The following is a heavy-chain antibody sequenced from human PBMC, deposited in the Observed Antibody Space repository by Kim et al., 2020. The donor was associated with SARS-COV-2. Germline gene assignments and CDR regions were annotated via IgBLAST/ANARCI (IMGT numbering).Heavy chain of an antibody. CDR3: AKGCLAVAADYFDY. J-gene: IGHJ4*02. V-gene: IGHV3-23*01. D-gene: IGHD6-19*01. Sequence: AESGKGRFTISRDNSKNTLYLQMNSLRAEDTAVYYCAKGCLAVAADYFDYWGQGTLVTVSS.